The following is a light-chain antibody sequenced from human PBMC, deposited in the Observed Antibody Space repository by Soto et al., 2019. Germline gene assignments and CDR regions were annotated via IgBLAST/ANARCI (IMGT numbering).Light chain of an antibody. CDR2: GAS. V-gene: IGKV3-20*01. CDR3: QQYGGSPYT. Sequence: EIVLTQSPDTLSLSPGERATLSCWASQSVNSKYLAWHQQKPGQAPRLLIYGASSRATGIPDRFSGSGSGTDFTLTISRLEPEDFAVYYCQQYGGSPYTFGQGTKLEIK. CDR1: QSVNSKY. J-gene: IGKJ2*01.